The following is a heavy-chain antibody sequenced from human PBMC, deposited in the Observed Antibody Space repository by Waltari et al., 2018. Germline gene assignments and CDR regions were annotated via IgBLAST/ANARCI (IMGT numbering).Heavy chain of an antibody. D-gene: IGHD3-22*01. J-gene: IGHJ4*02. CDR2: INHSGST. V-gene: IGHV4-34*01. CDR3: ARHNANYYDSSGYQNLFDY. CDR1: GGSFSGYY. Sequence: QVQLQQWGAGLLKPSETLSLTCAVYGGSFSGYYWSWIRQPPGTGLEWIGEINHSGSTNYNPSLKSRVTISVDTSKNQFSLKLSSVTAADTAVYYCARHNANYYDSSGYQNLFDYWGQGTLVTVSS.